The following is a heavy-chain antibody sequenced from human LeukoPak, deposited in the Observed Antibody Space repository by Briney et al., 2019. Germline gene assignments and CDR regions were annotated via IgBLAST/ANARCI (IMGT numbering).Heavy chain of an antibody. V-gene: IGHV1-69*02. J-gene: IGHJ4*02. CDR2: IIPILGIA. CDR1: GCSFSSYT. Sequence: SVKVSCKASGCSFSSYTISWVRQAPGQGLEWMGRIIPILGIANYAQKFQGRVTITADKSTSTAYMELSSLRSEDTAVYYCARTSGSYSSDYWGQGSLVTVYS. CDR3: ARTSGSYSSDY. D-gene: IGHD1-26*01.